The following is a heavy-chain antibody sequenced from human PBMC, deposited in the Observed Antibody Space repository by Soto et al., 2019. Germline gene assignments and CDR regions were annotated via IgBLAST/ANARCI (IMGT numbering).Heavy chain of an antibody. V-gene: IGHV1-8*01. Sequence: GASVKVSCKASGYTFTSYDINWVRQATGQGLEWMGWMNPNSGNTGYAQKFQGRVTMTRNTSISTAYMELSSLRSEDTAVYYCARGGITIFGVVRHDAFDIWGQGTMVTVSS. D-gene: IGHD3-3*01. CDR3: ARGGITIFGVVRHDAFDI. CDR1: GYTFTSYD. J-gene: IGHJ3*02. CDR2: MNPNSGNT.